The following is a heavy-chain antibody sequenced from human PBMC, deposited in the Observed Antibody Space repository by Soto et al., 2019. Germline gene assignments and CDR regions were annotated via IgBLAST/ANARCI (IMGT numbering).Heavy chain of an antibody. CDR2: ISYDGSNK. J-gene: IGHJ6*02. CDR3: AKDFDYYGSGSYPYYYYYYGMDV. D-gene: IGHD3-10*01. V-gene: IGHV3-30*18. Sequence: GGSLRLSCAASGFTFSSYGMHWVRQAPGKGLEWVAVISYDGSNKYYADSVKGRFTISRDNSKNTLYLQMNSLRAEDTAVYYCAKDFDYYGSGSYPYYYYYYGMDVWGQGTTVTVSS. CDR1: GFTFSSYG.